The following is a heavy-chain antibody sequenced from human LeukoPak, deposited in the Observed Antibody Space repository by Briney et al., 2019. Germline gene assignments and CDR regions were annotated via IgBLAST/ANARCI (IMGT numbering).Heavy chain of an antibody. CDR1: GFTFSSHL. J-gene: IGHJ3*02. Sequence: GGSLRLSCAASGFTFSSHLMHWVRQAPGKGLVWVSRISSDGTYTNYADSVRGRFTISRDNAKNTLYLQMNSLRSDDTAVYYCARDCSSTSCPLDIWGQGTMVTVSS. D-gene: IGHD2-2*01. V-gene: IGHV3-74*01. CDR3: ARDCSSTSCPLDI. CDR2: ISSDGTYT.